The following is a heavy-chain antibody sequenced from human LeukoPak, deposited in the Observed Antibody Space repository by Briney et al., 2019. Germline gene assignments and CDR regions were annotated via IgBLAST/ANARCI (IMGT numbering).Heavy chain of an antibody. CDR1: GGSFSGYY. Sequence: SETLSLTCAVYGGSFSGYYWSWIRQPPGKGLEWIGYIYYRVTSDYNPSLKSRVTMSVDMSTRQISLKLSSVTAADTAVYYCARAVGGDGSGSLWGPGALVTVSS. D-gene: IGHD3-10*01. CDR3: ARAVGGDGSGSL. CDR2: IYYRVTS. V-gene: IGHV4-59*01. J-gene: IGHJ4*02.